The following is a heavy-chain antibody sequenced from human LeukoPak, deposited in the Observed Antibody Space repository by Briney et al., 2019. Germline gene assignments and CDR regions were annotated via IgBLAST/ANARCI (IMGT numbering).Heavy chain of an antibody. V-gene: IGHV4-39*07. D-gene: IGHD1-14*01. CDR3: AREPPPPEGLGDAFDI. Sequence: SETLSLTCTVSGGSISSSSYYWGWIRQPPGKGLEWIGSIYYSGSTNYNPSLKSRVTISVDTSKNQFSLKLSSVTAADTAVYYCAREPPPPEGLGDAFDIWGQGTMVTVSS. CDR2: IYYSGST. J-gene: IGHJ3*02. CDR1: GGSISSSSYY.